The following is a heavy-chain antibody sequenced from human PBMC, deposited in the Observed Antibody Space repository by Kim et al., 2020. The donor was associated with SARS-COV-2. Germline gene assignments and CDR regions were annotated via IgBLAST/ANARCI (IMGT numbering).Heavy chain of an antibody. CDR3: TSARATTLAFLDAFDM. D-gene: IGHD3-3*02. V-gene: IGHV3-73*01. J-gene: IGHJ3*02. CDR2: IRSKANSYAT. CDR1: GFTFSGSA. Sequence: GGSLRRSCAASGFTFSGSAIHWVRQASGKGPEWVGRIRSKANSYATAYSASGRGRFSISRYDSKHTSYLQMNNLKTEDTSVYYCTSARATTLAFLDAFDMWGRGTTLTVSS.